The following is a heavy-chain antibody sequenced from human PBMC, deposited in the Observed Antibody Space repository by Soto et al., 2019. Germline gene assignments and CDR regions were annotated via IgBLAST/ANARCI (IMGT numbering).Heavy chain of an antibody. CDR3: ARVLVGGTIPDY. CDR2: ISGYNGNT. J-gene: IGHJ4*02. Sequence: QVQLVQSGPEVKKPGASVKVSCKTSGYTFSNYGFSWVRQARGQGLEWMGWISGYNGNTNYAQKFQGRVTMTTDTSTTTVYMELRSLRSGDTAVYYCARVLVGGTIPDYWGQGTLVTVSS. V-gene: IGHV1-18*01. CDR1: GYTFSNYG. D-gene: IGHD1-26*01.